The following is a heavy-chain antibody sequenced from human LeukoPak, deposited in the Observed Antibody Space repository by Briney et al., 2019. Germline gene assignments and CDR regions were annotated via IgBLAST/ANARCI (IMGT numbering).Heavy chain of an antibody. CDR2: IIPIFGTA. D-gene: IGHD3-22*01. J-gene: IGHJ5*02. CDR3: ARDPHYYDSSGYSP. Sequence: SVKVSCKASGGTFSSYAISWVRQAPGQGLGWMGGIIPIFGTANYAQKFQGRVTITADESTSTAYMELSSLRSEDTAVYYCARDPHYYDSSGYSPWGQGTLVTVSS. V-gene: IGHV1-69*13. CDR1: GGTFSSYA.